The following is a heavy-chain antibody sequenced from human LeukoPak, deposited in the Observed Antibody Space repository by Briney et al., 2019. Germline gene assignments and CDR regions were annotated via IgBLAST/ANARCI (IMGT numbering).Heavy chain of an antibody. CDR2: ISSSGSTI. Sequence: GGSLRLSCAASGFTFSNYEMNWVRQAPGKGLEWVSYISSSGSTIYYADSVKGRLTISRDNAKNSLYLQMNSLRAEDTAVYYCARDDSYGLDYWGQGTRVTVSS. CDR1: GFTFSNYE. J-gene: IGHJ4*02. CDR3: ARDDSYGLDY. V-gene: IGHV3-48*03. D-gene: IGHD5-18*01.